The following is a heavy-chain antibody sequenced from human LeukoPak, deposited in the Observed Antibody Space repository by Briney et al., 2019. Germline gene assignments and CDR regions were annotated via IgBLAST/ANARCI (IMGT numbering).Heavy chain of an antibody. Sequence: GGSLRLSCAASGFTFSSYAMSWVRQAPGKGLEWVSAISGSGGSTYYADSVKGRFTISRDNSKNTLYLQMNSLRAEDTAVYYCARVQYSSSWYPNDAFDIWGQGTMVTVSS. CDR1: GFTFSSYA. D-gene: IGHD6-13*01. CDR3: ARVQYSSSWYPNDAFDI. V-gene: IGHV3-23*01. CDR2: ISGSGGST. J-gene: IGHJ3*02.